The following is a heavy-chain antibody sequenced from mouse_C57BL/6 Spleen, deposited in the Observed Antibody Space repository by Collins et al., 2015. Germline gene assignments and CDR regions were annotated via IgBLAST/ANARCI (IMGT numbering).Heavy chain of an antibody. J-gene: IGHJ2*02. Sequence: EVQLVEVWGGLVKPGGSLKLSCAASGFTFSDYGMHWVRQAPXKGLEWVAHISSGRNKIYYADTVEGRFTISRDNAKNTLFLQMTSLRSEDTAMYYCARWGTPVVRRSYFFDYWGQGTSLTVSS. CDR2: ISSGRNKI. CDR3: ARWGTPVVRRSYFFDY. D-gene: IGHD1-1*01. CDR1: GFTFSDYG. V-gene: IGHV5-17*01.